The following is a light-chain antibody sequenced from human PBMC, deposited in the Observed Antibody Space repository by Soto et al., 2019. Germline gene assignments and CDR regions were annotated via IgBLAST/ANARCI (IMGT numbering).Light chain of an antibody. Sequence: VVMTQSPLSLPVTLGQPASISCRCSQSLVYGDGNTYLNWFQQRPGQSPRRLIYKVSNRDSGXPXXFSGRGPGTGFTLKSSGVEAEDVGVYYCLPGTYWPPLGQGTKLEIK. CDR3: LPGTYWPP. J-gene: IGKJ2*01. CDR2: KVS. CDR1: QSLVYGDGNTY. V-gene: IGKV2-30*01.